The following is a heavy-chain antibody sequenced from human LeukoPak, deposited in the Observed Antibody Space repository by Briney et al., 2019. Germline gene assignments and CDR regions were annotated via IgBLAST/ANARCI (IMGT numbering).Heavy chain of an antibody. CDR2: IYYSGST. CDR1: GGSISSSSYY. V-gene: IGHV4-39*01. Sequence: PSETLSLTCTVSGGSISSSSYYWGWIRQPPGKGLERIGSIYYSGSTYYNPSLKSRVTISVDTSKNQFSLKLSSVTAADTAVYYCASTGGYSYGYAEYYFDYWGQGTLVTVSS. J-gene: IGHJ4*02. D-gene: IGHD5-18*01. CDR3: ASTGGYSYGYAEYYFDY.